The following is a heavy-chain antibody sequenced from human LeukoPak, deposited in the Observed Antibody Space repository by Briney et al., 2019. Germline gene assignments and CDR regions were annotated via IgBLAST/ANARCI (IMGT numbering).Heavy chain of an antibody. Sequence: PGGSLRLSCAASGFTFSNYGMHWVRQAPGKGLEWVSYISSSGSMLHYADSVEGRFTISRDNAKNSLHLQMSSLRVEDTAVYYCTRRPYSSSWYYFDYWGQGTLVTVSS. D-gene: IGHD6-13*01. CDR1: GFTFSNYG. CDR2: ISSSGSML. V-gene: IGHV3-48*04. J-gene: IGHJ4*02. CDR3: TRRPYSSSWYYFDY.